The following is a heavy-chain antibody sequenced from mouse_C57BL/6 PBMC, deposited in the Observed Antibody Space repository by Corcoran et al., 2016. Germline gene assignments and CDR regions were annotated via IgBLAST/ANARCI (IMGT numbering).Heavy chain of an antibody. Sequence: QVTLKESGPGILQSSQTLSLTCSFSGFSLSTSGMGVSWIRQPSGKGLEWLAHIYWEDDKRYNPSLKSRLTISKDTSRNQVFLKITSVDTAETATFCCARRNYYGNGYVDYLGQGTTLTVSS. CDR1: GFSLSTSGMG. V-gene: IGHV8-12*01. D-gene: IGHD1-1*01. CDR2: IYWEDDK. J-gene: IGHJ2*01. CDR3: ARRNYYGNGYVDY.